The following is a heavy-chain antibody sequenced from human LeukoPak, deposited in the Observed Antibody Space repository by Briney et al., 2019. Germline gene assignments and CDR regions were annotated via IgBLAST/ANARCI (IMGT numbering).Heavy chain of an antibody. J-gene: IGHJ4*02. CDR3: ARVEAAAIMDY. D-gene: IGHD2-15*01. V-gene: IGHV1-69*04. CDR2: IILILGIA. Sequence: ASVKVSCKASGGTFSSYAISWVRQAPGQGLGWMGRIILILGIANYAQKFQGRVTITADKSTSTAYMELSSLRSEDTAVYYCARVEAAAIMDYWGQGTLVTVSS. CDR1: GGTFSSYA.